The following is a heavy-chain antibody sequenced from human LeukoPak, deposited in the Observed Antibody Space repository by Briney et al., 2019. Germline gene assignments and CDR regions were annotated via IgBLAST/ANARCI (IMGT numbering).Heavy chain of an antibody. D-gene: IGHD1-26*01. Sequence: GGSLRLSCAASGFTFRNYWMHWVRQAPGKGLVWVSHINSDGSSTSYADSVKGRFTISRDNAKNSLYLQMNSLRAEDTAVYYCARGLSGSYTYYLDYWGQGTLVTVSS. CDR2: INSDGSST. CDR3: ARGLSGSYTYYLDY. J-gene: IGHJ4*02. CDR1: GFTFRNYW. V-gene: IGHV3-74*01.